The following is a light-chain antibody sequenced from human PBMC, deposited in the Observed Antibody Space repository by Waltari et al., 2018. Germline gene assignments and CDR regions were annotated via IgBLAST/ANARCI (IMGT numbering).Light chain of an antibody. CDR1: SNDIGSNNF. Sequence: QSALTQPRSVSGSPGQSVTISCTGTSNDIGSNNFVSWYQYHPGKVPKLMIHDINERPSGVPDRFSDSRSGNTASLTISGLQADDEADYYCCSYAGSYTLFGGGTKLTVL. CDR3: CSYAGSYTL. CDR2: DIN. J-gene: IGLJ2*01. V-gene: IGLV2-11*01.